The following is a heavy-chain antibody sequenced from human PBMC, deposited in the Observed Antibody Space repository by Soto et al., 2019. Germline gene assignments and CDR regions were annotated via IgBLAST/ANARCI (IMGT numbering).Heavy chain of an antibody. Sequence: QITLKESGPALVKPTQTLTLTCTFSGFSLTTSGVGVGWIRQPPGKALEWLALTYWNDDERYSPSLRSRLTITKDTSKNRVVLTMTNMEAVDTATYYCAPSRRSSGDAFDCWGQGTMVTVSS. CDR3: APSRRSSGDAFDC. D-gene: IGHD6-6*01. CDR1: GFSLTTSGVG. CDR2: TYWNDDE. J-gene: IGHJ3*01. V-gene: IGHV2-5*01.